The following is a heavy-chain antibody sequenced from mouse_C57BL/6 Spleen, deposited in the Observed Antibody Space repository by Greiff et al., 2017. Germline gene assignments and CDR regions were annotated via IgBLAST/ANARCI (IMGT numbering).Heavy chain of an antibody. CDR2: IWRGGST. J-gene: IGHJ4*01. V-gene: IGHV2-5*01. CDR1: GFSLTSYG. CDR3: AKKDYSNYHAMDY. Sequence: QVQLKESGPGLVQPSQSLSITCTVSGFSLTSYGVHWVRQSPGKGLEWLGVIWRGGSTDYNAAFMSRLSITKDNSKSQVFFKMNSLQADDTAIYXCAKKDYSNYHAMDYWGQGTSVTVSS. D-gene: IGHD2-5*01.